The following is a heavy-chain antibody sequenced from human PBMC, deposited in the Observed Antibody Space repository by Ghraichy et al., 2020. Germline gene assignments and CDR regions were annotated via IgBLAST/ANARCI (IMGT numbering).Heavy chain of an antibody. D-gene: IGHD3-10*01. V-gene: IGHV3-74*01. Sequence: LNISCAATGFTFSNYWMHWVRQAPGKGLVWVSRVNSDGSWKSYADSVKGRFTISRDTGTNTLFLEMNSLRVEDTAVYYCASEAASYYYGMDVWGRGTTVTVSS. J-gene: IGHJ6*02. CDR2: VNSDGSWK. CDR3: ASEAASYYYGMDV. CDR1: GFTFSNYW.